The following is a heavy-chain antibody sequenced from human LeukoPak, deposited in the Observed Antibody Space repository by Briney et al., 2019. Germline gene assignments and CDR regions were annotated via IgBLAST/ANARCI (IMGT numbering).Heavy chain of an antibody. CDR2: INPDSGGT. Sequence: ASVKVSCKASGYPFTGYYLHWVRQAPGQGLEWMGWINPDSGGTKYAQKFQGRVTMTRDMSTSTVYMELSSLRSEDTAVYYCARYSNPARWNWFDPWGQGTLVTVSS. V-gene: IGHV1-2*02. J-gene: IGHJ5*02. CDR3: ARYSNPARWNWFDP. CDR1: GYPFTGYY. D-gene: IGHD4-11*01.